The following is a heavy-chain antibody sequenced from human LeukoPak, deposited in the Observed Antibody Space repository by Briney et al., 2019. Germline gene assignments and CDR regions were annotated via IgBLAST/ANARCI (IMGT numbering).Heavy chain of an antibody. CDR3: ARYSEVYYYVDV. J-gene: IGHJ6*03. D-gene: IGHD2-15*01. CDR2: ISGSGGST. V-gene: IGHV3-23*01. CDR1: GFTFSSYG. Sequence: GGTLRLSCAASGFTFSSYGMSWVRQAPGKGLEWVSAISGSGGSTYYADSVKGRFTISRDNSKNTLYLQMNSLRAEDTAVYFCARYSEVYYYVDVWGAGTTVIVSS.